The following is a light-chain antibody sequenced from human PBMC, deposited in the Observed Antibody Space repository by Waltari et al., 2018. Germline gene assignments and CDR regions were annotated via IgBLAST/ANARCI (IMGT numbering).Light chain of an antibody. V-gene: IGLV3-19*01. CDR3: SSRNGRANQVV. CDR2: GKD. J-gene: IGLJ3*02. CDR1: SLRTSY. Sequence: SSELTQDPAVSVALRQTVRTTCQGDSLRTSYASLYQLKPGQAPVLVIYGKDKRPSGIPDRISGYSSGATSSLTITGAQAEDEADYYCSSRNGRANQVVFAGGTKVTVL.